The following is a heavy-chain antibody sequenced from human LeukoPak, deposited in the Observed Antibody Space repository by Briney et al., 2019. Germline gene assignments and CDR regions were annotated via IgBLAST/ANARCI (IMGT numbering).Heavy chain of an antibody. D-gene: IGHD3-16*01. V-gene: IGHV3-23*01. CDR3: ARGLSSLDYYYGMDV. J-gene: IGHJ6*02. Sequence: GGSLRLSCAASGFTFSSYAMSWVRRAPGKGLEWVSAISGSGGSTYYADSVKGRFTISRDNAKNSLYLQMNSLRAEDTAVYYCARGLSSLDYYYGMDVWGQGTTVTVSS. CDR2: ISGSGGST. CDR1: GFTFSSYA.